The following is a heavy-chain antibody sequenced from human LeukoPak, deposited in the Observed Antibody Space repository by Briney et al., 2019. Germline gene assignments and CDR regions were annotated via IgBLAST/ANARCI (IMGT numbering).Heavy chain of an antibody. CDR3: ARDRLGSAFDI. CDR2: INSDGSWT. Sequence: GGSLRLSCAASGNYWMHWVRQAPGKGLVWVSHINSDGSWTSYADSVKGRFTISRDNAKNSLYLQMNSLRAEDTAVYYCARDRLGSAFDIWGQGTMVTVSS. CDR1: GNYW. V-gene: IGHV3-74*01. J-gene: IGHJ3*02. D-gene: IGHD3-16*01.